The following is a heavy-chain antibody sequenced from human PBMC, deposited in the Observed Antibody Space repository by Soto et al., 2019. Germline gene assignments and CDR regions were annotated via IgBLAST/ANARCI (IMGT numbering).Heavy chain of an antibody. CDR2: IIPIFGTA. Sequence: QVQLVQSGAEVMKPGSSVKVSCKASGGTFSSYAISWVRQAPGQGLEWMGGIIPIFGTANYAQKFQGRVTITADESTSTAYMELSSLRSEDTAVYYCARVRSITGASKYYYYYGMDVWGQGTTVTVSS. D-gene: IGHD1-26*01. J-gene: IGHJ6*02. V-gene: IGHV1-69*01. CDR3: ARVRSITGASKYYYYYGMDV. CDR1: GGTFSSYA.